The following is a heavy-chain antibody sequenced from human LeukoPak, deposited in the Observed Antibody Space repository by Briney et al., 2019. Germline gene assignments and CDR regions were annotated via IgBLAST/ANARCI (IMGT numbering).Heavy chain of an antibody. V-gene: IGHV4-59*01. D-gene: IGHD3-10*01. CDR2: IYYSGST. Sequence: SETLSLTCTVSGGSISRYYWSWIRQPPGKGMEWIGYIYYSGSTKYNPPLKSRVTISVDTSKNQFSLKLSSVTAADTAVYYCARSEGSGSYFDYWGQGTLVTVSS. CDR1: GGSISRYY. J-gene: IGHJ4*02. CDR3: ARSEGSGSYFDY.